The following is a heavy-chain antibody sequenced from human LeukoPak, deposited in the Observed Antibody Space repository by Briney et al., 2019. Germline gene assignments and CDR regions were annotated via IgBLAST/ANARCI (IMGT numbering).Heavy chain of an antibody. CDR2: ISGSGGST. Sequence: GGSLRLSCAASGFTFSSSAMSWLRQVPGKGLEWVSAISGSGGSTYYADSVKGRFTISRDNSKNTLYLQMNSLRAEDTAVYYCAASDLTYYYDSSGWYYFDYWGQGTLVTVSS. D-gene: IGHD3-22*01. CDR3: AASDLTYYYDSSGWYYFDY. CDR1: GFTFSSSA. V-gene: IGHV3-23*01. J-gene: IGHJ4*02.